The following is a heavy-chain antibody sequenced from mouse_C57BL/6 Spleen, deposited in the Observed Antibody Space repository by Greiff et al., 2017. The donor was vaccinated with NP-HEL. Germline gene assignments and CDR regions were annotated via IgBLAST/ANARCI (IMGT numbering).Heavy chain of an antibody. V-gene: IGHV1-50*01. Sequence: QVQLQQPGAELVKPGASVKLSCKASGYTFTSYWMQWVKQRPGQGFEWIGEIDPSDSYTNYNQKFKGKATLTVDTSSSTAYMQLSSLTSEDSAVYYCARGNYSNPFAYWGQGTLVTVSA. J-gene: IGHJ3*01. CDR3: ARGNYSNPFAY. CDR2: IDPSDSYT. D-gene: IGHD2-5*01. CDR1: GYTFTSYW.